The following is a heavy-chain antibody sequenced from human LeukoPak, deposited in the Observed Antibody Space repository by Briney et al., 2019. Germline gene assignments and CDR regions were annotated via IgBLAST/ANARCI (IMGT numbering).Heavy chain of an antibody. CDR2: ISGSGGST. V-gene: IGHV3-23*01. Sequence: GRSLRLSCAASGFTFSSYAMSWVRQAPGKGLEWVSAISGSGGSTYYADSVKGRFTISRDNSKNTLYLQMNSLRAEDTAVYYCAKGLGNYYDSSGYYDYFDYWGQGTLVTVSS. D-gene: IGHD3-22*01. J-gene: IGHJ4*02. CDR1: GFTFSSYA. CDR3: AKGLGNYYDSSGYYDYFDY.